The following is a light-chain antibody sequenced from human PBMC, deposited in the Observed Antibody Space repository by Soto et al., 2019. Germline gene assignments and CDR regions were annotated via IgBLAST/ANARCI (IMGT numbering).Light chain of an antibody. Sequence: AIRMTQSPSSFSASTGDRVTITCRASQGISSYLAWYQQKPGKAPKPLIYAASTLQSGVPSRFSGSGSGTDFTLTISCLQSEDFATYCCQQYYSYPPTFGPGNKVDI. CDR2: AAS. CDR3: QQYYSYPPT. J-gene: IGKJ3*01. CDR1: QGISSY. V-gene: IGKV1-8*01.